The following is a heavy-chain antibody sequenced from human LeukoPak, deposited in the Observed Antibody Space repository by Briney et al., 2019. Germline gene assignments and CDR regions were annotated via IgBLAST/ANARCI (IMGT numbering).Heavy chain of an antibody. CDR1: GFTFDDYA. CDR3: ARDRIGYSYGSDY. J-gene: IGHJ4*02. CDR2: INWNSDSI. V-gene: IGHV3-9*01. Sequence: GGSLRLSCAVSGFTFDDYAMHWVRQVPGKGLEWVSGINWNSDSIGYADSVKGRFTTSRDNAKNSLYLQMNSLRAEDTAVYYCARDRIGYSYGSDYWGQGTLVTVSS. D-gene: IGHD5-18*01.